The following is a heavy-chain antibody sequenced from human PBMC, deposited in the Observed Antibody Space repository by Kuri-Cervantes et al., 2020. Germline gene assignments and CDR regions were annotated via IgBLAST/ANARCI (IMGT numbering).Heavy chain of an antibody. D-gene: IGHD5-12*01. CDR1: GYTFSGYY. Sequence: ASVKVSCKASGYTFSGYYMHWVRQAPGQGLEWMGWINPNSGGTNYAQKFQGRVTMTRDTSISTAYMELSRLRSDDTAVYYCANSRYEATQFDPWGQGTLVTVSS. CDR3: ANSRYEATQFDP. V-gene: IGHV1-2*02. J-gene: IGHJ5*02. CDR2: INPNSGGT.